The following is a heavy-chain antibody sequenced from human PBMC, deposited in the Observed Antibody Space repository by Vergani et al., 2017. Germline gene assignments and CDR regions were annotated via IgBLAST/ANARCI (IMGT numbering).Heavy chain of an antibody. V-gene: IGHV1-46*03. CDR3: ANALYTSGGDY. D-gene: IGHD3-16*01. CDR1: GYTFTSYY. J-gene: IGHJ4*02. Sequence: QVQLVQSGAEVKKPGASVKVSCKASGYTFTSYYMHWVRQAPGQGLEWMGIINPGGGSTSYAQKFQGRVTMTRDTSTSTVYMELSSLRSEDTAVYYCANALYTSGGDYWGQGTLVTVSS. CDR2: INPGGGST.